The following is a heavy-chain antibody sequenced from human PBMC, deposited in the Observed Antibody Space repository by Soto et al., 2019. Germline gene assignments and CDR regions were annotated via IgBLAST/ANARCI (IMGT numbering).Heavy chain of an antibody. Sequence: NPSETLSLTCSVYGASFSGYYWSWIRQSPGKGLEWIGEIHHSGSTHYNPSLKSRLTFSIDESQSQFYMMLTSVTAADTALYFCARGHSTSGYDSWGQGSLVTVS. D-gene: IGHD6-6*01. CDR2: IHHSGST. J-gene: IGHJ4*02. CDR1: GASFSGYY. CDR3: ARGHSTSGYDS. V-gene: IGHV4-34*01.